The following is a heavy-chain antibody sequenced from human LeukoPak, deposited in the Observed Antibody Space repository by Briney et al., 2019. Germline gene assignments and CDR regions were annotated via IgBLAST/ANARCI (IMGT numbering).Heavy chain of an antibody. CDR1: GFTVSCRY. J-gene: IGHJ4*02. CDR2: IYIGGST. V-gene: IGHV3-53*05. Sequence: PGGSLRLACAAAGFTVSCRYMSWVRQAPGKGLELFSNIYIGGSTYYADSVKGRFTISRDNSKNTLYLQMNSLRAEDTAVYYCARHSEEQLGPWYFDYWGQGTLVTVSS. D-gene: IGHD6-13*01. CDR3: ARHSEEQLGPWYFDY.